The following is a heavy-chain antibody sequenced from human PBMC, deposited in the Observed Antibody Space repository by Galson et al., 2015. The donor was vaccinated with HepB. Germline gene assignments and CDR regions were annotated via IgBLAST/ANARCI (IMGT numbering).Heavy chain of an antibody. V-gene: IGHV3-30-3*01. CDR3: ARGGGVEMATKYYFDY. CDR2: ISYDGSNK. D-gene: IGHD5-24*01. Sequence: SLRLSCAASGFTFSSYAMHWVRQAPGKGLEWVAVISYDGSNKYYADSVKGRFTISRDNSKNTLYLQMNSLRAEDTAVYYCARGGGVEMATKYYFDYWGQGTLVTVSS. J-gene: IGHJ4*02. CDR1: GFTFSSYA.